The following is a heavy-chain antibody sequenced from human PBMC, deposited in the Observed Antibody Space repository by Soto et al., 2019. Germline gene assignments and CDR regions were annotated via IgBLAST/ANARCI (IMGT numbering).Heavy chain of an antibody. CDR3: ASGIAVAGTWYYYYYYGMDV. CDR2: MNPNSGNT. Sequence: ASVKVSCKASGYTFSNFGISWVRQATGQGLEWMGWMNPNSGNTGHAQKFQGRVTMTRNTSISTAYMELSSLRSEDTAVYYCASGIAVAGTWYYYYYYGMDVWGQGTTVTVSS. J-gene: IGHJ6*02. D-gene: IGHD6-19*01. V-gene: IGHV1-8*02. CDR1: GYTFSNFG.